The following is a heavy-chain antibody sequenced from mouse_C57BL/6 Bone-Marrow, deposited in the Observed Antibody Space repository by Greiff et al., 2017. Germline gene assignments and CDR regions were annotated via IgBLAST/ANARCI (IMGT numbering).Heavy chain of an antibody. J-gene: IGHJ2*01. CDR3: ARVTTVVHFDY. CDR1: GFSLTSYG. V-gene: IGHV2-2*01. Sequence: QVQLQQSGPGLVKPSQCLSITCTVSGFSLTSYGVHWVRQSPGKGLEWLGVIWSGGSTDYNEAFISRLSISKDNSKSQVIFIMTSLQADDKAIYYCARVTTVVHFDYWGQGTTLTVSS. CDR2: IWSGGST. D-gene: IGHD1-1*01.